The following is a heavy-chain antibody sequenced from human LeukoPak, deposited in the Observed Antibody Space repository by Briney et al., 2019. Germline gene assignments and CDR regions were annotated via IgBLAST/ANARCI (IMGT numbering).Heavy chain of an antibody. CDR3: AKDKPYYDSSGYYHDAFDI. V-gene: IGHV3-30*18. D-gene: IGHD3-22*01. J-gene: IGHJ3*02. Sequence: PGGSLRLSCAASGFTFSSYGMHWVRQAPGKGLEWVAVISYDGSNKYYADSAKGRFTISRDNSKNTLYLQMNSLRAEDTAVYYCAKDKPYYDSSGYYHDAFDIWGQGTMVTVSS. CDR2: ISYDGSNK. CDR1: GFTFSSYG.